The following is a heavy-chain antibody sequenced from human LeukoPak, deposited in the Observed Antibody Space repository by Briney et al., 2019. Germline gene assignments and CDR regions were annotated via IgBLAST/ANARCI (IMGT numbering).Heavy chain of an antibody. Sequence: PSETLSLTCTVSGGSINDASWNWIRQPPGQGLEWIGYIYHSWGTNYNPSLKSRVTISLHTSKNQFSLKLSSVTAADTAVYYCARVGTYYRSLDSWGRRTLVSVPS. CDR1: GGSINDAS. J-gene: IGHJ4*02. CDR2: IYHSWGT. V-gene: IGHV4-59*01. D-gene: IGHD3-10*01. CDR3: ARVGTYYRSLDS.